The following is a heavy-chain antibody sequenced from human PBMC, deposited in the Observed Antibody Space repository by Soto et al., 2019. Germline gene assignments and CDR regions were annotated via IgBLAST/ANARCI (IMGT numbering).Heavy chain of an antibody. V-gene: IGHV3-9*01. J-gene: IGHJ3*02. D-gene: IGHD1-26*01. Sequence: GGSLRLSCAASGFTFDDYAMHWVRRAPGKGLEWVSGISWNSGSIGYADSVKGRFTISRDNAKNSLYLQMNSLRAEDTALYYCAKDMGNGGDAGLDAFDIWGQGTMVTVS. CDR3: AKDMGNGGDAGLDAFDI. CDR1: GFTFDDYA. CDR2: ISWNSGSI.